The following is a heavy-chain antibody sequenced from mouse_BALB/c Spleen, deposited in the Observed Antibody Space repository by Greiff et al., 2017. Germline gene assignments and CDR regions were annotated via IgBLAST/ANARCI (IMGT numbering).Heavy chain of an antibody. CDR1: GFTFSSFG. J-gene: IGHJ3*01. V-gene: IGHV5-17*02. CDR2: ISSGSSTI. D-gene: IGHD1-1*01. CDR3: ARNYYGSSSAWFAY. Sequence: EVQLVESGGDLVKPGGSLKLSCAASGFTFSSFGMHWVRQAPEKGLEWVAYISSGSSTIYYADTVKGRFTISRDNPKNTLFLQMTSLRSEDTAMYYCARNYYGSSSAWFAYWGQGTLVTVSA.